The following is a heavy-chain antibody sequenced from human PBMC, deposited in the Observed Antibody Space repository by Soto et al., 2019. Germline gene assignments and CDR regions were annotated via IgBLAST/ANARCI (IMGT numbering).Heavy chain of an antibody. CDR2: ISYTGSA. D-gene: IGHD1-26*01. CDR3: ATMGATTGSYYFEY. J-gene: IGHJ4*02. Sequence: QVQLQESGPGLVKASQTLSLTCTVSGGSIGSGVYFWSWIRQPPGKGLEWIGFISYTGSAHYNPSLKSRVAISVDTSKNQFSLKLTSVSAADAAVYYCATMGATTGSYYFEYWGQGTLVTVSS. V-gene: IGHV4-30-4*01. CDR1: GGSIGSGVYF.